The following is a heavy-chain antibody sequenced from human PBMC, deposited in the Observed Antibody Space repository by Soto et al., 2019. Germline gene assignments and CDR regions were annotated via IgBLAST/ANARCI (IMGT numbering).Heavy chain of an antibody. CDR2: MSHSGGT. J-gene: IGHJ3*02. CDR3: ARLERGTATTVVDAFDI. V-gene: IGHV4-34*01. Sequence: QVQLQQWGAGLLKPSETLSLTCAVYGGFVTSGSYYWSWIRQPPGKGLEWIGEMSHSGGTHFNPSLKSRVTISVDTSKNQFTLKMSSVTAADTALYYGARLERGTATTVVDAFDIWGPGTMVTVSS. D-gene: IGHD1-1*01. CDR1: GGFVTSGSYY.